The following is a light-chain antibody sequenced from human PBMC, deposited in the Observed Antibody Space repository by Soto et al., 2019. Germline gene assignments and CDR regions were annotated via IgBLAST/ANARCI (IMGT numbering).Light chain of an antibody. V-gene: IGKV1-5*01. CDR3: QQYDYSRT. J-gene: IGKJ1*01. Sequence: GARVTITRRASQNVSTSLAWYQHNPGEAHKLLMFDVSNLESGVPSRFSGSGSGTEFTLSISSLHSDDFATYYCQQYDYSRTFGQGTKV. CDR1: QNVSTS. CDR2: DVS.